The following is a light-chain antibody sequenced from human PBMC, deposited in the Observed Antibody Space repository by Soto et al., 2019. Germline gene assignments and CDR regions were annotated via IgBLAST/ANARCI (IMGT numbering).Light chain of an antibody. CDR2: GAS. Sequence: EIGLTQSPGTLSLSPGERATLSCRASQSVASSCLAWYQQKPGQAPRILIYGASSRATGIPDRFSGSGSGTDFNLTISRLEPEDFAVYYCQQYGSSPQTFGQGTKVEI. CDR1: QSVASSC. V-gene: IGKV3-20*01. CDR3: QQYGSSPQT. J-gene: IGKJ1*01.